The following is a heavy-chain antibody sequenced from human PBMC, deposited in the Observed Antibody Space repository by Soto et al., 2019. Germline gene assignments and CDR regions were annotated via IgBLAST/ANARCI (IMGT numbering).Heavy chain of an antibody. CDR1: GGSISSGYYY. CDR3: ASSSLYGMDV. V-gene: IGHV4-30-4*01. CDR2: IYYSGNT. Sequence: SETLSLTCSVSGGSISSGYYYWSWIRQPPGKGLEWIGNIYYSGNTYYNPSLKSRLIISLDTSKNQFSLEVCSVTAADTAVYYWASSSLYGMDVWGQGTTVTVSS. J-gene: IGHJ6*02.